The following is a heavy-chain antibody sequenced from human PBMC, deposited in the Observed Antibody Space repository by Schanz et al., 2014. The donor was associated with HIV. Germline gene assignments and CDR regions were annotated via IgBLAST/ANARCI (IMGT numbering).Heavy chain of an antibody. D-gene: IGHD1-1*01. CDR2: ISWNSGII. Sequence: EVQLVESGGGLVQPGRSLRLSCAASGFTFDDFAMHWVRQAPGKGLEWVSSISWNSGIIGYADSVKGRFTISRDNAKNSVYLQMNSLRGEDTAVYYCARENWDVAIGYSWGQGVLVIVSA. CDR3: ARENWDVAIGYS. J-gene: IGHJ5*02. V-gene: IGHV3-9*01. CDR1: GFTFDDFA.